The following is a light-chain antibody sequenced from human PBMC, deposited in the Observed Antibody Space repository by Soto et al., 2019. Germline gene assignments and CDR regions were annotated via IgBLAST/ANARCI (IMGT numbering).Light chain of an antibody. Sequence: DVVMTQSPLSLPVTLGQPASISCRSSQSLVYSDGNTYLNWFQQRPGQSPRRLIYKVSNRDSGVPDRFSGSGAGTDFTLKISSVEVEDVGVYYCMRGTHGPPITFGQGTRLEIK. V-gene: IGKV2-30*01. J-gene: IGKJ5*01. CDR1: QSLVYSDGNTY. CDR3: MRGTHGPPIT. CDR2: KVS.